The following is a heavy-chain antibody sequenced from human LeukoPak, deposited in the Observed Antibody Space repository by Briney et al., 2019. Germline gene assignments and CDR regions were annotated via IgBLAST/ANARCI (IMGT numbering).Heavy chain of an antibody. Sequence: SETLSLTCTVSGGSISSYYWSWTRQPPGKGLEWIGYIYYSGSTNYNPSLKSRVTISVDTSKNQFSLKLSSVTAADTAVYYCARWSSDAFDIWGQGTMVTVSS. CDR3: ARWSSDAFDI. J-gene: IGHJ3*02. D-gene: IGHD2-15*01. CDR2: IYYSGST. V-gene: IGHV4-59*01. CDR1: GGSISSYY.